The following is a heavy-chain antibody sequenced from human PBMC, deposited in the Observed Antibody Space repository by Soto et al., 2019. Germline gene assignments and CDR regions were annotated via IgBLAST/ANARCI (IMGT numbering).Heavy chain of an antibody. Sequence: GASVKVSCKASGGTFSSYRINWVRQAPGQGLEWMGWINPNSGGTNYAQKFQGRVTMTRDTSISTAYMELSRLRSDDTAVYYCARDLGYSSSWGQGTLVTVSS. V-gene: IGHV1-2*02. CDR3: ARDLGYSSS. CDR1: GGTFSSYR. D-gene: IGHD6-6*01. CDR2: INPNSGGT. J-gene: IGHJ4*02.